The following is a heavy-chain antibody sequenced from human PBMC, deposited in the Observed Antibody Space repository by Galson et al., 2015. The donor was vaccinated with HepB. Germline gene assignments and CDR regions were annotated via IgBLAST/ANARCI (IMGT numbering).Heavy chain of an antibody. Sequence: SLRLSCAASGFTFSRYSMNWVRQAPGKGLEWVSSISSVGDYIDNADSVKGRFTISRDNAKNSLYLQMNSLRAEDTAVYYCAREGYGDFYFDYWGQGTLITVSS. J-gene: IGHJ4*02. D-gene: IGHD4-17*01. V-gene: IGHV3-21*01. CDR1: GFTFSRYS. CDR3: AREGYGDFYFDY. CDR2: ISSVGDYI.